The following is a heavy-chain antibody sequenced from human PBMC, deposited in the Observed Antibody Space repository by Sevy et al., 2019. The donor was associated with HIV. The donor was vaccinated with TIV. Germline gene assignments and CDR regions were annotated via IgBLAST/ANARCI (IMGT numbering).Heavy chain of an antibody. V-gene: IGHV3-48*02. CDR2: ISSSSTI. D-gene: IGHD4-17*01. J-gene: IGHJ4*02. CDR1: GFTFSSYS. CDR3: ARDSGDYARRDFDY. Sequence: GGSLRLSCAASGFTFSSYSMNWVRQAPGKGLEWVSYISSSSTIYYADSVNGRFTSSRDNAKNSLYLQMNSLRDEDTAVYYCARDSGDYARRDFDYWGQGTLVTVSS.